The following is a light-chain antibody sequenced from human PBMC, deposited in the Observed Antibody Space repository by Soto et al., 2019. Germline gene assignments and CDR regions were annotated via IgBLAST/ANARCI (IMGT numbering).Light chain of an antibody. CDR1: QSVLLSSNNQNY. J-gene: IGKJ1*01. CDR2: WAS. CDR3: QQYYGTPPT. V-gene: IGKV4-1*01. Sequence: DIVMTQSPDSLAVSLGERATINCKSSQSVLLSSNNQNYFAWYQQKPGQPPKLLIYWASTRESGVPDRFSGSGSGTYFTLTISSLQAEDVAVYYCQQYYGTPPTFGQGTKVEIK.